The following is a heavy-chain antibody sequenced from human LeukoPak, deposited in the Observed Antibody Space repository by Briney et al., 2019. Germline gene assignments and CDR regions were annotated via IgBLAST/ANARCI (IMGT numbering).Heavy chain of an antibody. J-gene: IGHJ4*02. CDR1: GGTFSSYT. CDR3: AKGNLASSSSAFDY. Sequence: SCKASGGTFSSYTISWVRQAPGKGLEWVAVIWYDGSNKYYADSVKGRFTISRDNSKNTLYLQMNSLRAEDTAVYYCAKGNLASSSSAFDYWGQGTLVTVSS. CDR2: IWYDGSNK. V-gene: IGHV3-33*06. D-gene: IGHD6-6*01.